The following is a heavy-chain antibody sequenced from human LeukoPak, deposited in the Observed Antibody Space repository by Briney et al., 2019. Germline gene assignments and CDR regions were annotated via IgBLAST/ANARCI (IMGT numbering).Heavy chain of an antibody. D-gene: IGHD4-17*01. CDR3: ARGNGEYGDYYYGMDV. Sequence: PSETLSLTCSVSGGSISSYHWSWIRQPPGKGLEWIGYIYYSGSTNNNPSLKSRVTMSVDTSKNQFSLKLSSVTAADTAVYYCARGNGEYGDYYYGMDVWGQGTTVTVSS. CDR2: IYYSGST. J-gene: IGHJ6*02. V-gene: IGHV4-59*01. CDR1: GGSISSYH.